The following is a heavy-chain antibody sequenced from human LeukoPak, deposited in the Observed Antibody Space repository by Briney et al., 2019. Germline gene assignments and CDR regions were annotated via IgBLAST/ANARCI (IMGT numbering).Heavy chain of an antibody. Sequence: PSQTLSLTCTVSGGSISSGSYYWSWIRQPAGKGLEWIGRIYTSGSTNYNPSLKSRVTISVDTSKNQFSLKLNSVTAADTAVYYCARRSELSDWGQGTMVTV. CDR2: IYTSGST. V-gene: IGHV4-61*02. CDR1: GGSISSGSYY. CDR3: ARRSELSD. J-gene: IGHJ3*01. D-gene: IGHD1-26*01.